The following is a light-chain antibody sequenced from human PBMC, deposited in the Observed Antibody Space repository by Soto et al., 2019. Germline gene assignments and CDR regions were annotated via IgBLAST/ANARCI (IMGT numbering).Light chain of an antibody. CDR1: QGISSW. CDR3: QPANSFPLT. J-gene: IGKJ4*01. Sequence: DIQMTQSPSSVSASVGARVTITCRTSQGISSWLAWYQRKPGHAPRLLIYAASSLQSGVPSRFSGSGSGTDFTLTISSLQPEDFVIYYGQPANSFPLTFGEGTKVEIK. CDR2: AAS. V-gene: IGKV1-12*01.